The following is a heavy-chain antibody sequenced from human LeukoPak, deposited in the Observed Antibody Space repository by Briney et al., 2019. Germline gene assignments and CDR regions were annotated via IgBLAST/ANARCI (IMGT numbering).Heavy chain of an antibody. CDR3: ARHRWTGTYNFDY. J-gene: IGHJ4*02. V-gene: IGHV4-34*01. CDR1: GGSFSSYY. D-gene: IGHD1-1*01. CDR2: INHSGYT. Sequence: SETLSLTCAVFGGSFSSYYWSWIRQPPGKGLEWIGEINHSGYTSYNPSLKSRVALSVDTSKHQFSLKLTSVTAADTAVYYCARHRWTGTYNFDYWGQGSLVTVSS.